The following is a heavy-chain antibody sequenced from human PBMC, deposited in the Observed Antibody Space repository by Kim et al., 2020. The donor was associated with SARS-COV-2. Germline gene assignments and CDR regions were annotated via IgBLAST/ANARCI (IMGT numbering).Heavy chain of an antibody. CDR3: ARGGRNYDFWSDNAFDI. J-gene: IGHJ3*02. Sequence: ASVKVSCKASGYTFTSYGISWVRQAPGQGLEWMGWISAYNGNTNYAQKLQGRVTMTTDTSTSTAYMELRSLRSDDTAVYYCARGGRNYDFWSDNAFDIWGQGTMVTVSS. D-gene: IGHD3-3*01. CDR1: GYTFTSYG. CDR2: ISAYNGNT. V-gene: IGHV1-18*01.